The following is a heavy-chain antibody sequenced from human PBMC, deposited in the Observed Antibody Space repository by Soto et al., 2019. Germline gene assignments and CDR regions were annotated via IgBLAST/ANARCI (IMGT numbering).Heavy chain of an antibody. J-gene: IGHJ4*02. Sequence: PSETLSLTCTVSGGSISSGGYYWSWIRQHPGKGLEWIGYIYYSGSTYYNPSLKSRVTISVDTSKNQFSLKLSSVTAADTAVYYCARSPGWHEFSSSWPTRKADYFDYWGQGTLVTVSS. CDR3: ARSPGWHEFSSSWPTRKADYFDY. CDR2: IYYSGST. D-gene: IGHD6-13*01. CDR1: GGSISSGGYY. V-gene: IGHV4-31*03.